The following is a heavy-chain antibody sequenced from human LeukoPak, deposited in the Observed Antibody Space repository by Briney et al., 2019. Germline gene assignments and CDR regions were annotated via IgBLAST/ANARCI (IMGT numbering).Heavy chain of an antibody. D-gene: IGHD4-17*01. J-gene: IGHJ6*02. V-gene: IGHV3-21*01. CDR2: ISGSSSYI. CDR1: GFTFSSYS. CDR3: TKDGLAVTTVSGYGMDV. Sequence: GGSLRLSCAASGFTFSSYSMNWVRQAPGKGLEWVSSISGSSSYIYYADSMKGRFTISRDNSKNTLYLQMNSLRAEDTAMYYCTKDGLAVTTVSGYGMDVWGQGTTVTVSS.